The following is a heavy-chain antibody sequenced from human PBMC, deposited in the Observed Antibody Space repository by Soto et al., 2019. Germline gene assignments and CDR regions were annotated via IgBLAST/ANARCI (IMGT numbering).Heavy chain of an antibody. CDR1: GFTVSSFP. V-gene: IGHV3-23*01. Sequence: EMHLLESGGGLVQPGGSLRLSCAASGFTVSSFPMTWVRQAPGKGLEWVSSISSSGDDSFYADSVKGRFTISRDSSKNMLFLQLSSLRAVDTAVYYCARKVAGSIWGQGTLVTVSS. CDR2: ISSSGDDS. CDR3: ARKVAGSI. J-gene: IGHJ4*02. D-gene: IGHD6-19*01.